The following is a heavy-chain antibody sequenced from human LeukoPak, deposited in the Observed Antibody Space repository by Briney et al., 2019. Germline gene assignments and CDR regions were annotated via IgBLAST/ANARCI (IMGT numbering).Heavy chain of an antibody. CDR3: ARNWANRYFDY. D-gene: IGHD2-8*01. CDR2: ISSSGDTI. J-gene: IGHJ4*02. Sequence: GGSLRLSCAASGFSFSSYSMNWARQSPGKGLEWISYISSSGDTIYYADSVKGRFTISRDNAKNSLYLQMNSLRAEDTALYYCARNWANRYFDYWGQGALVTVSS. V-gene: IGHV3-48*04. CDR1: GFSFSSYS.